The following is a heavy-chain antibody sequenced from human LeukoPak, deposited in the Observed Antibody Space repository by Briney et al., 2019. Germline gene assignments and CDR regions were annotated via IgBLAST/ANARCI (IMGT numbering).Heavy chain of an antibody. D-gene: IGHD3-16*02. J-gene: IGHJ4*02. CDR1: GFTVSSNY. CDR2: IYSGGST. Sequence: PGGSLRLSCAASGFTVSSNYMSWVRQAPGKGLEWVSVIYSGGSTYCADSVKGRFTISRDNSKNTLYLQMNSLRAEDTAVYYCAGSQLYDYVWGSYRYPPGGVDYWGQGTLVTVSS. V-gene: IGHV3-53*01. CDR3: AGSQLYDYVWGSYRYPPGGVDY.